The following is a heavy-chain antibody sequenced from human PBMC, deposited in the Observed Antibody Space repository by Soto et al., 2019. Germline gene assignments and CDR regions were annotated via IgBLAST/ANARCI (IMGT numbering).Heavy chain of an antibody. CDR3: ARGDRGGSGSPASYYYSGLDV. Sequence: GGSLRLSCAASGFTFNSYAMSWVRQAPGKGLEWVSSVSAGGDMTYYSDSVKGRFTISRDNSNNALFLQMNSLRIEDTALYYCARGDRGGSGSPASYYYSGLDVWGQGTTVTVSS. CDR2: VSAGGDMT. J-gene: IGHJ6*02. CDR1: GFTFNSYA. V-gene: IGHV3-23*01. D-gene: IGHD3-10*01.